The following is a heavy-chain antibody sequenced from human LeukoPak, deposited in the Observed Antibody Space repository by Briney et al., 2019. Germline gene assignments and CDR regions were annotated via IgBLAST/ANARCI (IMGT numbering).Heavy chain of an antibody. CDR2: IIPIFGTA. CDR1: GFTFSSYA. CDR3: ASLPVPRGAFDI. J-gene: IGHJ3*02. Sequence: PGGSLRLSCAASGFTFSSYAISWVRQAPGQGLEWMGGIIPIFGTANYAQKFQGRVTITTDESTSTAYMELSSLRSEDTAVYYCASLPVPRGAFDIWGQGTMVTVSS. V-gene: IGHV1-69*05. D-gene: IGHD3-10*01.